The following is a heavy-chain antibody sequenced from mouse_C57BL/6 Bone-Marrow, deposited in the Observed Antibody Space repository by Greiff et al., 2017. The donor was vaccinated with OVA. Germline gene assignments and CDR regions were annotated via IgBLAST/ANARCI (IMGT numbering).Heavy chain of an antibody. D-gene: IGHD1-1*01. CDR2: IYPGSGST. CDR3: ARWYYGSRWWYFDV. V-gene: IGHV1-55*01. Sequence: QVQLQQPGAELVKPGASVKMSCKASGYTFTSSWITWVKQRPGQGLEWIGDIYPGSGSTNYNEKFKSKATLTVDTSSSTAYMQLSSLTSEDSAVYYCARWYYGSRWWYFDVWGTGTTVTVSS. CDR1: GYTFTSSW. J-gene: IGHJ1*03.